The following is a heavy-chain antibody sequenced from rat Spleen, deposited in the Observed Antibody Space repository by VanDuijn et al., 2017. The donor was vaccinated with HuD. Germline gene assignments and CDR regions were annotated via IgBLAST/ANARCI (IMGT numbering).Heavy chain of an antibody. CDR2: VSYGGGTT. CDR3: TKGGDPFDY. CDR1: GFTFSDFY. J-gene: IGHJ2*01. V-gene: IGHV5-20*01. Sequence: EVQLVESGGGLVQPGRSLKLSCAASGFTFSDFYMAWVRQAPTKGLEWVASVSYGGGTTYYRDSVKGRFTISSDNAKSSLYLQMDSLRSEDTATYYCTKGGDPFDYWGQGVMVTVSS.